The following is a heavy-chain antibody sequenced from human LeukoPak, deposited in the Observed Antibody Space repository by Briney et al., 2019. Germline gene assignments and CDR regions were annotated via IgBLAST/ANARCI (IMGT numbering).Heavy chain of an antibody. CDR2: IYYSGST. J-gene: IGHJ4*02. D-gene: IGHD2-8*01. CDR3: ARHCPNVVCYLD. CDR1: GGSMSSSC. V-gene: IGHV4-59*08. Sequence: SETLSLTCTVSGGSMSSSCWRWIRQPPGKGLEWIGYIYYSGSTSYNPSLKSRVTMSIDTSKNQFSLKLSSVTGADTGVYYCARHCPNVVCYLDGGQGTRVSVSS.